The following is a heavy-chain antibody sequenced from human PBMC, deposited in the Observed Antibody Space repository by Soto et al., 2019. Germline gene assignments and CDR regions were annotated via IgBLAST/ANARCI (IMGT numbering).Heavy chain of an antibody. J-gene: IGHJ4*02. CDR3: ARVTRYYDFWSGSNDY. D-gene: IGHD3-3*01. V-gene: IGHV3-7*01. CDR2: IKQDGSEK. Sequence: PGGSLRLSCAASGFTFSSYWMSWVRQAPGKGLEWVANIKQDGSEKYYVDSVKGRFTISRDNAKNSLYLQMNSLRAEDTAVYYCARVTRYYDFWSGSNDYWGQGTQVTV. CDR1: GFTFSSYW.